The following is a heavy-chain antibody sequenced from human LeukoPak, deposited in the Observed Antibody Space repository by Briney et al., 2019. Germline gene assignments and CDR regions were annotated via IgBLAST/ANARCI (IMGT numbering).Heavy chain of an antibody. CDR2: ISSSSSSYI. CDR1: GFTFSSYS. Sequence: GGSLRLSCAASGFTFSSYSMNWVRQAPGKGLDWVSSISSSSSSYIYYADSVKGGFTISRDNAKNSLYLQMNSLRAEDTAVYYCARERFTMIVEYAFDIWGQGTMVTVSS. V-gene: IGHV3-21*01. D-gene: IGHD3-22*01. J-gene: IGHJ3*02. CDR3: ARERFTMIVEYAFDI.